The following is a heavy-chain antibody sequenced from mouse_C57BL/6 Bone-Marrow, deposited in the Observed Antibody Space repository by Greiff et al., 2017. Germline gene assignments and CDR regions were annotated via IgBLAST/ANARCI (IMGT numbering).Heavy chain of an antibody. Sequence: QVQLQQPGAELVKPGASVKMSCKASGYTFTSYWITWVKQRPGQGLEWIGEIYPGSGSTNYNEKFKSKATLTVDTSSSTAYMQLNSLTSEESADYSGYSSNYGLTYYFDYWGQGTTLTVSS. CDR1: GYTFTSYW. CDR3: YSSNYGLTYYFDY. J-gene: IGHJ2*01. V-gene: IGHV1-55*01. D-gene: IGHD2-5*01. CDR2: IYPGSGST.